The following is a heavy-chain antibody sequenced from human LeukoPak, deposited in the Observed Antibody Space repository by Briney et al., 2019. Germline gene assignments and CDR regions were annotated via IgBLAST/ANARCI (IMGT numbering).Heavy chain of an antibody. CDR3: ARGVAPAGKRLDP. D-gene: IGHD6-13*01. CDR2: INPKGGGT. Sequence: ASVKVSCKTSGYSFTGYYIHWVRQAPGQGFEWLGWINPKGGGTFYAQKFQDSVTMTRDTSINTAYMELSTLRLDDTAMYYCARGVAPAGKRLDPWGQGTLITVSS. J-gene: IGHJ5*02. V-gene: IGHV1-2*02. CDR1: GYSFTGYY.